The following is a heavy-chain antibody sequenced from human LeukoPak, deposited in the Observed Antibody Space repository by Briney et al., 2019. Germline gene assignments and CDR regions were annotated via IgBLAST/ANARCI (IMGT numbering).Heavy chain of an antibody. CDR3: ARMSLYYYGSGSYGP. J-gene: IGHJ5*02. D-gene: IGHD3-10*01. Sequence: SETLSLTCNVSGGSISNRAYYWAWIRQPPGKGLEWIGSVFYSGSTYSNPSLESRLTISVDTSKNQFSLKLSSVTAADTAVYYCARMSLYYYGSGSYGPWGQGTLVTVSS. CDR1: GGSISNRAYY. CDR2: VFYSGST. V-gene: IGHV4-39*01.